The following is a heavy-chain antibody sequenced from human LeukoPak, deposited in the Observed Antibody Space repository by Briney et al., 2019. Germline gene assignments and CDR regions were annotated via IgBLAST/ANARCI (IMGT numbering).Heavy chain of an antibody. CDR1: GYTFTGYY. D-gene: IGHD5-18*01. CDR2: INPNSGGT. Sequence: ASVKVSCKASGYTFTGYYMHWVRQAPGQGLEWMGWINPNSGGTNYAQKFQGWVTMTRDTSISTAYMELSRLRSDDTAVYYRARGDTAMAISLLDYWGQGTLVTVSS. J-gene: IGHJ4*02. V-gene: IGHV1-2*04. CDR3: ARGDTAMAISLLDY.